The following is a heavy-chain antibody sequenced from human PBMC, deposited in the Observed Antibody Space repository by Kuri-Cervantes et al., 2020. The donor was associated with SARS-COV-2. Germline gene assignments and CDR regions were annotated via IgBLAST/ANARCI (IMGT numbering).Heavy chain of an antibody. J-gene: IGHJ6*02. V-gene: IGHV4-34*01. CDR3: ARRPGYCSSTSCQEAYYGMDV. Sequence: SQTLSLTCAVYGGSFSGYYWSWIRQPPGKGLEWIGEINHSGSTSYNPSLKSRVTISVDTSKNQFSLKLSSVTAADTAVYYCARRPGYCSSTSCQEAYYGMDVWGQGTTVTVSS. CDR2: INHSGST. CDR1: GGSFSGYY. D-gene: IGHD2-2*01.